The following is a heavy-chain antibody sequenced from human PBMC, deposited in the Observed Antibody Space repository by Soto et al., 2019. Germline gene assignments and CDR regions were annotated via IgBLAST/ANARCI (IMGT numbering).Heavy chain of an antibody. CDR3: ARRGEGNYYYVMDV. D-gene: IGHD3-16*01. J-gene: IGHJ6*02. CDR2: ISPSGGST. CDR1: GFTFSRYA. V-gene: IGHV3-23*01. Sequence: EVQLLESGGDLVQPGGSLRLSCAASGFTFSRYAMTWVRQAPGKGLEWVSTISPSGGSTYYADSVRGRFTISRDNSKNTVFLQMNSLRAEDTAVYYCARRGEGNYYYVMDVWGQGTTVTVSS.